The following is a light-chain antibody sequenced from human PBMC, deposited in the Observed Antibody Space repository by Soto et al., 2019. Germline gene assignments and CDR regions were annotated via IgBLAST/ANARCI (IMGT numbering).Light chain of an antibody. V-gene: IGLV3-21*02. J-gene: IGLJ2*01. CDR3: QVWDSSSYHVV. CDR2: DDS. CDR1: NIGSKA. Sequence: SYKLTQAPSVSVAPGQTARITCGGNNIGSKAVQWYQQKPGQAPVLVVYDDSDRPSGIPERFSGSNSGNTATLTISRVGAGDEADYYCQVWDSSSYHVVFGGGTQLTVL.